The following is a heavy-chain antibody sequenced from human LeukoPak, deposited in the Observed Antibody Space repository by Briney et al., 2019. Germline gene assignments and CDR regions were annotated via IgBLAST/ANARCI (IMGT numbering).Heavy chain of an antibody. J-gene: IGHJ4*02. D-gene: IGHD6-13*01. Sequence: GESLKISCKGSGYSFTSYWIGWVRQMPGKGLEWMGIIYPGDSDTRYSPSFQGQVTISADKSISTAYLQWSSLKASDTAMYYRASSEYSSSWYPSYYFDYWGQGTLVTVSS. CDR3: ASSEYSSSWYPSYYFDY. V-gene: IGHV5-51*01. CDR1: GYSFTSYW. CDR2: IYPGDSDT.